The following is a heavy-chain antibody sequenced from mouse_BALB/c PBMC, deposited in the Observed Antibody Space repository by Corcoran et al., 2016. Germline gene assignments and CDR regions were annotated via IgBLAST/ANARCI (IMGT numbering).Heavy chain of an antibody. Sequence: VTLKESGPGILQPSQTLSLTCSFSGFSLSTSGMGVGWIRQPSGKGLEWLAHIWWDDDKYSNPSLNSRLTLSKDTSRNQVFLKITSVDTADTATYYCARDYGNYLYYFDYWGQGPTLTVSS. V-gene: IGHV8-8*01. D-gene: IGHD2-1*01. CDR2: IWWDDDK. CDR3: ARDYGNYLYYFDY. CDR1: GFSLSTSGMG. J-gene: IGHJ2*01.